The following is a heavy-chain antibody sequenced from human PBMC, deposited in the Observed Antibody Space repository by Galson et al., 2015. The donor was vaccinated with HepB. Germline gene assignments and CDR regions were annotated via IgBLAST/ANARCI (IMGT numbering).Heavy chain of an antibody. J-gene: IGHJ6*03. V-gene: IGHV1-69*13. Sequence: SVKVSCKASGCTFSNYAISWVRQAPGQGLEWMGGIIPIFGTANYAQKFQGRVTITADGSTSTAYMELSSLRSEDTAVYYCASKSQARCVPAAIDYYYMDVWGKGTPVTVYS. CDR3: ASKSQARCVPAAIDYYYMDV. D-gene: IGHD2-2*01. CDR1: GCTFSNYA. CDR2: IIPIFGTA.